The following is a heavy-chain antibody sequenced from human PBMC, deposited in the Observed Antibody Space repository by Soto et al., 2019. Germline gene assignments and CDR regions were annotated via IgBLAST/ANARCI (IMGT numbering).Heavy chain of an antibody. Sequence: SETLSLTCTVSGVSISNFYWSWIRQPPGKGLEWIGCIYDSGSTNFNPSLKSRVTMSVDTSRTQFSLKLSSVTAADTAVYYCARGFSSMSWFDPWGQGTLVTVSS. CDR3: ARGFSSMSWFDP. CDR2: IYDSGST. J-gene: IGHJ5*02. D-gene: IGHD6-19*01. V-gene: IGHV4-59*01. CDR1: GVSISNFY.